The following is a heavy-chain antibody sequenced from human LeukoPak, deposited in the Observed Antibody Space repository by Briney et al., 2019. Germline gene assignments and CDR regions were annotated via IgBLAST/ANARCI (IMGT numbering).Heavy chain of an antibody. CDR3: ARGLISGVVSTRGYHYYGMDV. D-gene: IGHD3-3*01. CDR2: INHSGST. V-gene: IGHV4-34*01. CDR1: GGSFSGYY. J-gene: IGHJ6*02. Sequence: KPSETLSLTCAVYGGSFSGYYWSWIRQPPGKGLEWIGEINHSGSTNYNPSLKSRVTISVDTSKNQFSLKLSSVTAADTAVYYCARGLISGVVSTRGYHYYGMDVWGQGTTVTVSS.